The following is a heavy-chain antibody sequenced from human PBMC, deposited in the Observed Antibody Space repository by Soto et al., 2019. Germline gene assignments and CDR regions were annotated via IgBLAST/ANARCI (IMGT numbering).Heavy chain of an antibody. CDR3: ARGSRVHYDFWSGYSYVDI. V-gene: IGHV3-21*01. J-gene: IGHJ3*02. Sequence: EVQLVESGGGLVKPGGSLRLSCAASGFTFSSYSMNWVRQAPGKGLEWVSSISSSSSYIYYADSVKGRFTISRDNAKNSLYLQMNSLRAEDTAVYYCARGSRVHYDFWSGYSYVDIWGQGTMVTVSS. D-gene: IGHD3-3*01. CDR2: ISSSSSYI. CDR1: GFTFSSYS.